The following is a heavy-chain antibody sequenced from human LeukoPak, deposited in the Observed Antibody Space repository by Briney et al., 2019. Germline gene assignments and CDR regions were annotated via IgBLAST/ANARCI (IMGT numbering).Heavy chain of an antibody. J-gene: IGHJ4*02. CDR3: ARDWVYKIDY. CDR2: ISHDGFI. CDR1: GFTFSSYV. D-gene: IGHD5-24*01. V-gene: IGHV3-74*01. Sequence: GGSLRLSCETAGFTFSSYVMHWVRRTPGKGLVWVSRISHDGFISYADSVKGRFTISRDNAKNMLILQMNSLRAEDTAVYYCARDWVYKIDYWGRGTLVTVSS.